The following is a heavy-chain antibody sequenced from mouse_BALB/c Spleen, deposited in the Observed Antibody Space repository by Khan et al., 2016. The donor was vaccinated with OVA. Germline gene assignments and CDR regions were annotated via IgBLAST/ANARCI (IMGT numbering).Heavy chain of an antibody. CDR3: ARNYDYDEGLAY. V-gene: IGHV2-2*02. D-gene: IGHD2-4*01. Sequence: QVQLKQSGPGLVQPSQSLSITCTVSGFSLTTYGVHWVRQSPGKGLEWLGVIWSGGSTDYNAPFISRLSISKDSSKSQVFFKMNSLQVNDTAIYCCARNYDYDEGLAYWGQGTLVTVSA. CDR1: GFSLTTYG. CDR2: IWSGGST. J-gene: IGHJ3*01.